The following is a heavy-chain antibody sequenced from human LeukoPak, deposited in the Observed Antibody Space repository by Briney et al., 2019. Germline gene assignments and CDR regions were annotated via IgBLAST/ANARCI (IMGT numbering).Heavy chain of an antibody. CDR1: GFTFDDYG. CDR3: ARDRGPYDSSGYYPYDAFDI. V-gene: IGHV3-20*04. J-gene: IGHJ3*02. CDR2: INWNGSST. D-gene: IGHD3-22*01. Sequence: GGSLRLSCAASGFTFDDYGMTWVRQAPGKGLEWVSSINWNGSSTGYADSVKGRFTISRDNAKNSLFLQMNSLRAEDTALYYCARDRGPYDSSGYYPYDAFDIWGQGTMVTVSS.